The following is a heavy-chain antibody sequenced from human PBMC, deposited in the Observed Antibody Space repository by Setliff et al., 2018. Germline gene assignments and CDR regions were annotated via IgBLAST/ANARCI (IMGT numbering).Heavy chain of an antibody. CDR3: AKVAVSSWHIQNKYGMDV. D-gene: IGHD6-13*01. CDR1: GFTFDDYT. Sequence: GSLRLSCAASGFTFDDYTMHWVRQAPGKGLEWVSLISWDGGSTYYADSVKGRFTISRDNSKNSLYLQMNSLRTEDTALYYCAKVAVSSWHIQNKYGMDVWGQGTTVPSP. V-gene: IGHV3-43*01. CDR2: ISWDGGST. J-gene: IGHJ6*02.